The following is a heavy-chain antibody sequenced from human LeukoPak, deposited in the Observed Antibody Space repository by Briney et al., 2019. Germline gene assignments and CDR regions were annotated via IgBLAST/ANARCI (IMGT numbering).Heavy chain of an antibody. V-gene: IGHV3-7*03. CDR1: GFTFRNYW. Sequence: PGGSLRLSCAASGFTFRNYWMGWVHQAPGKGLEWVANTKPDGSAEYYADSVRGRFTTSRDNANNFLYLQMNSLRSDDTAVYYCARDGKDLVPTTYFDRWGQGTLVTVSS. D-gene: IGHD5-12*01. CDR3: ARDGKDLVPTTYFDR. J-gene: IGHJ4*02. CDR2: TKPDGSAE.